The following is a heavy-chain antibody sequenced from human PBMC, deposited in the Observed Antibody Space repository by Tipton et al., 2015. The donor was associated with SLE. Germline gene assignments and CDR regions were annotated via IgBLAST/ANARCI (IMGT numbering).Heavy chain of an antibody. V-gene: IGHV4-4*07. CDR3: ARHGKWEAFDI. D-gene: IGHD1-26*01. CDR1: GVSISSSY. CDR2: IYTSGAT. Sequence: TLSLTCNVSGVSISSSYWSWIRQPAGKGLEWIGRIYTSGATDDNPSPKSRVTISVDTSKNQVSLKLDSVTAADTAVYYCARHGKWEAFDIWGQGTMVSVSS. J-gene: IGHJ3*02.